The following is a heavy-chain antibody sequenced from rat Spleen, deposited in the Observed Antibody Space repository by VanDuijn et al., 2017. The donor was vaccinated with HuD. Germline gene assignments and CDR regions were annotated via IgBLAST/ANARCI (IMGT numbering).Heavy chain of an antibody. J-gene: IGHJ2*01. Sequence: QVQLKESGPGLVQPSQTLSLTCTVSGFSLTRNHVHWVRQPPGKGLEWMGIMWNDGDTSYNSALKSRLRISRDTSKSQVFLKMNSLQTEDTAMYFCARLTIGSWGQGVMVTVSS. CDR1: GFSLTRNH. D-gene: IGHD1-3*01. V-gene: IGHV2-32*01. CDR2: MWNDGDT. CDR3: ARLTIGS.